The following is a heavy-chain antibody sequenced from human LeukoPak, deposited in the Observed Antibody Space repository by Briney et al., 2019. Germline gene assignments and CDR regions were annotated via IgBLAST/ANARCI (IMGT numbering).Heavy chain of an antibody. V-gene: IGHV1-2*02. Sequence: ASVKVSCKASGYTFTGYYMHWVRQAPGQGLEWMGWINPNSGGTNYAQKFQGRVTMTRDTSISTAYMELSRPRSDDTAVYYCARDSVSSSYGYSYWGQGTLVTVSS. CDR2: INPNSGGT. D-gene: IGHD5-18*01. J-gene: IGHJ4*02. CDR1: GYTFTGYY. CDR3: ARDSVSSSYGYSY.